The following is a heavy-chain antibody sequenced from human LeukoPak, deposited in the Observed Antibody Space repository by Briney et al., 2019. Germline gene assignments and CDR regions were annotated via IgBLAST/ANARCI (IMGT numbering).Heavy chain of an antibody. J-gene: IGHJ6*02. CDR2: VNPSGGST. Sequence: ASVKVSCKASGYTFTSYYMHWVRQAPGQGLEWMGIVNPSGGSTSYAQKFQGRVTMTRDTSTSTAYMELSSLRSEDTAVYYCARNSPVVPAAYYYYYGMDVWGQGTTVTVSS. V-gene: IGHV1-46*01. CDR3: ARNSPVVPAAYYYYYGMDV. D-gene: IGHD2-2*01. CDR1: GYTFTSYY.